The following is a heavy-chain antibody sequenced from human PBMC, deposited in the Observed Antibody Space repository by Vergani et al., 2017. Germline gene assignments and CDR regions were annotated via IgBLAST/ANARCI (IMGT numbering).Heavy chain of an antibody. D-gene: IGHD1-1*01. V-gene: IGHV3-30*03. Sequence: QVHLVESGGGVVQPGRSLRLSCVVSGFTSSYYGMHWVRQAPGKGLEWVAVISYDGTQKYYADSVKGRFTISRDSSKPTLYLQMNSLRTEDTAVYYCATKSCGTPGCQIGYFREWGQGTLVTVSS. CDR1: GFTSSYYG. J-gene: IGHJ1*01. CDR3: ATKSCGTPGCQIGYFRE. CDR2: ISYDGTQK.